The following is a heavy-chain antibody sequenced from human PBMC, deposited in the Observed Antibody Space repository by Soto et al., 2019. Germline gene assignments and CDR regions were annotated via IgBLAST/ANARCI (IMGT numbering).Heavy chain of an antibody. D-gene: IGHD6-13*01. V-gene: IGHV3-7*05. CDR2: IKQDGSEK. CDR3: ARDRSIAAAG. Sequence: PGGSLRLSCAAPGFTFSSYWMSWVRQAPGKGLEWVANIKQDGSEKYYVDSVKGRFTISRDNAKNSLYLQMNSLRAEDTAVYYCARDRSIAAAGWGQGTLVTVSS. J-gene: IGHJ4*02. CDR1: GFTFSSYW.